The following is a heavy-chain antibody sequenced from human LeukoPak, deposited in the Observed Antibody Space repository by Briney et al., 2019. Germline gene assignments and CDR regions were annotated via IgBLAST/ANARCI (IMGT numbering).Heavy chain of an antibody. J-gene: IGHJ4*02. D-gene: IGHD5-18*01. CDR2: IKQDGSEK. Sequence: SGGSLRLSCAASGFTFSSYWMSWVRQAPGKGLEWVANIKQDGSEKYYVDSVKGRFTISRDNAKNSLFLQMNSLIAEDTAVYYCARDFRYSYASDFFDYWGQGTLVTVSS. V-gene: IGHV3-7*01. CDR1: GFTFSSYW. CDR3: ARDFRYSYASDFFDY.